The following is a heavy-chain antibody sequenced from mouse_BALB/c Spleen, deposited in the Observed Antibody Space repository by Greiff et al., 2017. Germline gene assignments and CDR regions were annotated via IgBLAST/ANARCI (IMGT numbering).Heavy chain of an antibody. V-gene: IGHV5-6-4*01. D-gene: IGHD1-1*01. CDR1: GFTFSSYT. CDR2: ISSGGSYT. Sequence: DVMLVESGGGLVKPGGSLKLSCAASGFTFSSYTMSWVRQTPEKRLEWVATISSGGSYTYYPDSVKGRFTISRDNAKNTLYLQMSSLKSEDTAMYYCTRGLITTVVAGGYFDYWGQGTTLTVSS. CDR3: TRGLITTVVAGGYFDY. J-gene: IGHJ2*01.